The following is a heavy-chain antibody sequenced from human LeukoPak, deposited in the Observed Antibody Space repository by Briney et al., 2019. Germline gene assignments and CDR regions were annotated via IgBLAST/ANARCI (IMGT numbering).Heavy chain of an antibody. D-gene: IGHD4/OR15-4a*01. CDR3: ARDPDYGDPY. Sequence: GGSLRLSCSASGFSFSDSYMSWVRLSPQKGLEWIAYITSSGTTTEYTDSVKGRFTISRVHATSSLYLKMNSLRPEDKAVYYCARDPDYGDPYWGQGTLVTVSS. V-gene: IGHV3-11*01. J-gene: IGHJ4*02. CDR1: GFSFSDSY. CDR2: ITSSGTTT.